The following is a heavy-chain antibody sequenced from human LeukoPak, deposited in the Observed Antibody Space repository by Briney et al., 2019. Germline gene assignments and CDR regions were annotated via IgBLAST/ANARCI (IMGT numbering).Heavy chain of an antibody. CDR2: IYYSGST. D-gene: IGHD2-15*01. J-gene: IGHJ6*03. V-gene: IGHV4-59*01. CDR1: GGSFSGYY. CDR3: ASGPATALRYYYYYMDV. Sequence: PSETLSLTCAVYGGSFSGYYWSWIRQPPGKGLEWIGYIYYSGSTNYNPSLKSRVTISVDTSKNQFSLKLSSVTAADTAVYYCASGPATALRYYYYYMDVWGKGTTVTVSS.